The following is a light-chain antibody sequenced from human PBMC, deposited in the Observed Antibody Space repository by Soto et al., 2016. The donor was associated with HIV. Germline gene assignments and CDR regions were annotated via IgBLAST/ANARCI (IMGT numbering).Light chain of an antibody. Sequence: SYVLTQPPSVSVAPGQTATITCGGNKIGSKLVHWYRQRPGQAPVLVISDDNDRPSGIPERFSGSNSGNTATLTISRVEAGDEADYYCQVWDGSRDHVVFGGGTRLTVL. CDR3: QVWDGSRDHVV. CDR2: DDN. V-gene: IGLV3-21*02. J-gene: IGLJ2*01. CDR1: KIGSKL.